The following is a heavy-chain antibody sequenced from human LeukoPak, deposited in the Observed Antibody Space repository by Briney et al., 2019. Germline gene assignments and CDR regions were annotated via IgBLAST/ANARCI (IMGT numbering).Heavy chain of an antibody. J-gene: IGHJ5*02. V-gene: IGHV4-59*12. CDR2: IYYSGST. D-gene: IGHD1-7*01. CDR1: GGSISSYY. CDR3: AREGITGTATT. Sequence: PSETLSLTCTVSGGSISSYYWSWIRQPPGKGLEWIGYIYYSGSTNYNPSLKSRVTISVDTSKNQFSLKLSSVTAADTAVYYCAREGITGTATTWGQGTLVTVSS.